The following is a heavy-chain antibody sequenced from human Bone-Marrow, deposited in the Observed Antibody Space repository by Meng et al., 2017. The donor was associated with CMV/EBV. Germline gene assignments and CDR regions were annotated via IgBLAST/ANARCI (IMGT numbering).Heavy chain of an antibody. D-gene: IGHD6-13*01. CDR1: GFTFSRND. Sequence: GESLKISCAASGFTFSRNDMHWVRQAPGKGLEWVAFIRYDGSNKYYADSVKGRFTISRDNSKNTLYLQMNSLRAEDTAVYYCAKAPPQAGTGFFQHWGQGTLVTVSS. J-gene: IGHJ1*01. V-gene: IGHV3-30*02. CDR2: IRYDGSNK. CDR3: AKAPPQAGTGFFQH.